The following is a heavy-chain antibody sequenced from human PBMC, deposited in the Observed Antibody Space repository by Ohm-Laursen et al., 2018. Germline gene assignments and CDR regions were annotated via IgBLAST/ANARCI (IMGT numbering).Heavy chain of an antibody. CDR1: AFTFSNSA. Sequence: SLRLSCAASAFTFSNSAMHWVRQAPGKGLEWVAAISYEGSNKFYADSLKGRFTISRDNSQNTIYLQMDSLRAEDTAVYYCVKPTGHKIVASMGFASWGQGTLVTVSS. CDR2: ISYEGSNK. J-gene: IGHJ1*01. D-gene: IGHD5-24*01. CDR3: VKPTGHKIVASMGFAS. V-gene: IGHV3-30-3*02.